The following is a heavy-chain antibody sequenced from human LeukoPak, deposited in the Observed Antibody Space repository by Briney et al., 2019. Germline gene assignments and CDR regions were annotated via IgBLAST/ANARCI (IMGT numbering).Heavy chain of an antibody. CDR1: GFTFSDYY. Sequence: GGSLRLSCAASGFTFSDYYMSWIRQAPGKGLEWISYISSGGTTIKFADSVKGRFTISRDNARNSLYLQMNSLRAEDTAVYYCARDVDKYYYGSSAYPAIGYWGQGTLVTVSS. V-gene: IGHV3-11*01. CDR2: ISSGGTTI. D-gene: IGHD3-22*01. CDR3: ARDVDKYYYGSSAYPAIGY. J-gene: IGHJ4*02.